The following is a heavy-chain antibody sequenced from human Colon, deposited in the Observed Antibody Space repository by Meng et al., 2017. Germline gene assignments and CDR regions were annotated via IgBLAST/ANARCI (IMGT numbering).Heavy chain of an antibody. V-gene: IGHV3-21*01. CDR2: ISSSSSYI. CDR3: AASDSSSWYYFDY. Sequence: GESLKISCAASGFTFSSYSMNWVRQAPGKGLEWVSSISSSSSYIYYADSVNGRFTISRDNAKNSLYLQMNSLRAEDTAVYYCAASDSSSWYYFDYWGQGTLVTVSS. CDR1: GFTFSSYS. D-gene: IGHD6-13*01. J-gene: IGHJ4*02.